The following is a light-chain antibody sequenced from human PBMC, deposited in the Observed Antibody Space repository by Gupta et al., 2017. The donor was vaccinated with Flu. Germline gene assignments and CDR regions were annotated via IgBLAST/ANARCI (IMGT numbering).Light chain of an antibody. J-gene: IGKJ3*01. V-gene: IGKV4-1*01. CDR3: QQYMRSPLT. CDR2: GAS. CDR1: QSVLDSSNNRNC. Sequence: SLGERATINCKSSQSVLDSSNNRNCLGWFQQRPGQAPKLLIYGASARAPGVPDRFTGSGSETDFTLTISSLQTEDVAVYYCQQYMRSPLTFGPGTKVEIK.